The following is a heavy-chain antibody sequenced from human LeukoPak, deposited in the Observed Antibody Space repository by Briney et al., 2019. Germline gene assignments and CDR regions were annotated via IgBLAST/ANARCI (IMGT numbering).Heavy chain of an antibody. J-gene: IGHJ3*02. V-gene: IGHV3-21*01. CDR1: GFTFSSYS. CDR3: ARPLTINDLLNAFDI. CDR2: ISSSSSYI. Sequence: GGSLRLSCAASGFTFSSYSMNWVRQAPGKGLEWVSSISSSSSYIYYADSVKGRFTISRDNAKNSLYLQMNSLRAEDTAVYYCARPLTINDLLNAFDIWGQGTMVTVSS. D-gene: IGHD3-3*01.